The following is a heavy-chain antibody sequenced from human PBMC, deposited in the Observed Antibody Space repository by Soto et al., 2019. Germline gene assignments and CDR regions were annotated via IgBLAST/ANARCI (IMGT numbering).Heavy chain of an antibody. J-gene: IGHJ2*01. CDR3: TTAGPRDWYFNL. CDR2: IKSRPDGGTA. CDR1: GFIFNNAW. Sequence: EVHLVESGGGLVEPGGSLRLSCAASGFIFNNAWMTWVRQAPGKGLEWVAHIKSRPDGGTADYAASVKGRFTISRDDSRYTLYLQMNSLRIDDTDVYYCTTAGPRDWYFNLWGRGTLVTVSS. V-gene: IGHV3-15*01.